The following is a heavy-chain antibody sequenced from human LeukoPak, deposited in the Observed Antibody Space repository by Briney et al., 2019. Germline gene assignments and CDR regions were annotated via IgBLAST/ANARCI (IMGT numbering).Heavy chain of an antibody. CDR3: ARDQHILTGYWSSGYYSGMDV. CDR2: IKTDGSSI. V-gene: IGHV3-74*01. Sequence: GGSLRLSCAASGFTFSSYWMNWVRQSPGKGLVWVSRIKTDGSSITYADSVNGRFTISRDNAKNTLYLQMNSLRAEDTAVYYCARDQHILTGYWSSGYYSGMDVWGQGTTVTVSS. J-gene: IGHJ6*02. CDR1: GFTFSSYW. D-gene: IGHD3-9*01.